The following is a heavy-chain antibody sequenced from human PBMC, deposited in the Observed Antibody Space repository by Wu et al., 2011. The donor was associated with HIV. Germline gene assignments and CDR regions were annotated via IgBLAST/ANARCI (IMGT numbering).Heavy chain of an antibody. D-gene: IGHD1-26*01. CDR2: ISTYSGNT. CDR1: GYTFSTSG. CDR3: ARDESGSSSFYGMDV. Sequence: QVQLVQSGAEVKKPGASVKVSCKASGYTFSTSGVSWVRQAPGQGLEWMGWISTYSGNTKYAQRLQGRVTMTTDTPANTAYMELRSLRSDDTAVYYCARDESGSSSFYGMDVVGPRDHGHR. V-gene: IGHV1-18*01. J-gene: IGHJ6*02.